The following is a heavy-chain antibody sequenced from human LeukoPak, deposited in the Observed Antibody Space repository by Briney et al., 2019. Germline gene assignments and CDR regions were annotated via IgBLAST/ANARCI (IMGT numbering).Heavy chain of an antibody. CDR3: ARDLSSGWYGFDY. CDR2: INPSGGST. V-gene: IGHV1-46*01. Sequence: ASVKVSCKASGYTFTSYGISWVRQAPGQELEWMGIINPSGGSTSYAQKFQGRVTMTRDTSTSTVYMELSSLRSEDTAVYYCARDLSSGWYGFDYWGQGTLVTVSS. J-gene: IGHJ4*02. CDR1: GYTFTSYG. D-gene: IGHD6-19*01.